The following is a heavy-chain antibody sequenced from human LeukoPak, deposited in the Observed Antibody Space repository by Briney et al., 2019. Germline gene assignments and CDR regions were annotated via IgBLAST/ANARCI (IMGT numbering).Heavy chain of an antibody. Sequence: GGSLRLSCAASGFTFDDYAMHWVRRAPGKGLEWVSLISGDGCSTHYADSVKGRFAISRDNSKNSLYLQMYSLRTEDTGLYYCAKDGGDYYDSSGYRFDYWGQGTPVTVSS. J-gene: IGHJ4*02. CDR1: GFTFDDYA. CDR3: AKDGGDYYDSSGYRFDY. V-gene: IGHV3-43*02. CDR2: ISGDGCST. D-gene: IGHD3-22*01.